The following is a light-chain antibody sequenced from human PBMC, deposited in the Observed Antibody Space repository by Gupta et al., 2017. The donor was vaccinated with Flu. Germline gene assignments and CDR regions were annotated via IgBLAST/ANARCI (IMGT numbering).Light chain of an antibody. J-gene: IGLJ3*02. Sequence: SRSNYGNPYVQWHPQFPAPSPKLLIYRNYQRPSGVPDRFSGSKSGTSASLVISGLRSEDEADYYCAAWDDNLYSWVFGGGTKVTVL. V-gene: IGLV1-47*01. CDR1: RSNYGNPY. CDR3: AAWDDNLYSWV. CDR2: RNY.